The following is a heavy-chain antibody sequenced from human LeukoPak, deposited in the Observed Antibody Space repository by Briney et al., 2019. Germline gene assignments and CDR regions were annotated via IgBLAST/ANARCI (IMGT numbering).Heavy chain of an antibody. Sequence: GGSLRLSCAASGFTVGSNYMSWVRQAPGKGLEWVSVIYSGGSTYYADSVKGRFTISRDNSKNTLYLQMNSLRTEDTAVYYCARRYCGGDCYFDYWGQGTLVTVSS. CDR2: IYSGGST. CDR1: GFTVGSNY. D-gene: IGHD2-21*02. J-gene: IGHJ4*02. CDR3: ARRYCGGDCYFDY. V-gene: IGHV3-53*01.